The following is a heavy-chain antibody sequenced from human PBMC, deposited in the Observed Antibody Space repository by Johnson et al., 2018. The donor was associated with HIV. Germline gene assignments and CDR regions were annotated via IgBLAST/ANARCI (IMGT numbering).Heavy chain of an antibody. CDR1: GFTFSSYA. V-gene: IGHV3-30*04. Sequence: QMQLVESGGGLVQPGRSLRLSCAASGFTFSSYAMHWVRQAPGKGLEWVAVISYDGSNKYYAASVKGRFTTSRANSKNTLYLQMNILRAEDTALYYCARRINYDSSGVYLGDAFDIWGQGTMVTVSS. CDR2: ISYDGSNK. D-gene: IGHD3-22*01. J-gene: IGHJ3*02. CDR3: ARRINYDSSGVYLGDAFDI.